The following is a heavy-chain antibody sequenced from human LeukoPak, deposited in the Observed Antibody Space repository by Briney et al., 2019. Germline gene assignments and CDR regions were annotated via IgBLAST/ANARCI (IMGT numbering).Heavy chain of an antibody. V-gene: IGHV4-34*01. CDR1: GGSFSGYY. D-gene: IGHD3-10*01. J-gene: IGHJ4*02. CDR2: INHSGST. Sequence: SETLSLTCAVYGGSFSGYYWSWIRQPPAKGLEWIGEINHSGSTNYNPSLKSRVTISVDTSKNQFSLKLSSVTAADTAVYYCARVSTYYYGSGTLGYWGQGTLVTVSS. CDR3: ARVSTYYYGSGTLGY.